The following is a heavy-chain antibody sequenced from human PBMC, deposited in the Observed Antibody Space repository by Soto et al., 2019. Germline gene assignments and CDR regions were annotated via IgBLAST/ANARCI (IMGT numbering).Heavy chain of an antibody. V-gene: IGHV3-30-3*01. D-gene: IGHD1-26*01. CDR2: ISYDGSNK. CDR1: GFTFSSYA. Sequence: GGSLRLSCAASGFTFSSYAMHWVRQAPGKGLEWVAVISYDGSNKYYADSVKGRFTISRDNSKNTLYLQMNSLRAEDTAVYYCASATGAPSGIDYWGQGTLVTVSS. J-gene: IGHJ4*02. CDR3: ASATGAPSGIDY.